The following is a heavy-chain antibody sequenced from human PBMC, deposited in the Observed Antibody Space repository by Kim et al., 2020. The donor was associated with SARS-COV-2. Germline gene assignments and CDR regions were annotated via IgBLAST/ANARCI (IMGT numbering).Heavy chain of an antibody. V-gene: IGHV3-30*07. J-gene: IGHJ4*02. CDR3: ARLGYYYDSSGYPLESGYFDS. Sequence: FTISRDNSKNTLYLQMNSLRAEDTAVYYCARLGYYYDSSGYPLESGYFDSWGQGTLVTVSS. D-gene: IGHD3-22*01.